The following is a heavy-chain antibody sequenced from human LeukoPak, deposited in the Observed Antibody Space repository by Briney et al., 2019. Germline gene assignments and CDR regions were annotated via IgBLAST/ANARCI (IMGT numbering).Heavy chain of an antibody. Sequence: GGSLRLSCAASGFTFSNFAMSWVRQAPGKGLEWVSAISGSGGDTYYADSVKGRFTISRDNAESTLYLQMNSLRAEDTALYYCAKDLGITIFGFDYWGQGTLVTVSS. J-gene: IGHJ4*02. CDR1: GFTFSNFA. D-gene: IGHD3-3*01. V-gene: IGHV3-23*01. CDR2: ISGSGGDT. CDR3: AKDLGITIFGFDY.